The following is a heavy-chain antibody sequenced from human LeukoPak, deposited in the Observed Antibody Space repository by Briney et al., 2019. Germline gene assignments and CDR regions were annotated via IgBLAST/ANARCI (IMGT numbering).Heavy chain of an antibody. CDR2: IRYDGSNK. D-gene: IGHD3-10*01. V-gene: IGHV3-30*02. CDR1: GFTFSSYG. CDR3: AKEVAPYGSGDNWFDP. J-gene: IGHJ5*02. Sequence: GGSLRLSCAASGFTFSSYGMHWVRQAPGKGLEWVAFIRYDGSNKYYADSVKGRFTISRDNCKNTLYLQMNSLRAEDTAVYYCAKEVAPYGSGDNWFDPWGQGTLVTVSS.